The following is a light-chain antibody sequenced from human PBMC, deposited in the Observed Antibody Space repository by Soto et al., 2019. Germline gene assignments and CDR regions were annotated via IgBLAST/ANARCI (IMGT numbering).Light chain of an antibody. V-gene: IGLV2-14*01. J-gene: IGLJ1*01. CDR3: SSFTTTSIYV. CDR1: SSDVGAYNY. Sequence: QSALTQPASMSGSPGQSITISCTGTSSDVGAYNYVSWYQQHSGKAPNLMIFEVSNRPSGVSNRFSGSKSGNTASLTISGLRAEDEADYYCSSFTTTSIYVFGAGTKVTVL. CDR2: EVS.